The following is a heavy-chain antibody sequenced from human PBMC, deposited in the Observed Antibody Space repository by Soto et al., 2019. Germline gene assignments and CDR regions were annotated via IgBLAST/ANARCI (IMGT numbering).Heavy chain of an antibody. Sequence: SETLSLTCAVYGGSFIGYYWSWIRQPPGKGLEWIGEINHSGSTSYNPSLKSRVTISVDTSKNQFSLKLSSVTAADTAVYYCARVIVATAKIGSRFAPWGQGTLVTVSS. J-gene: IGHJ5*02. CDR1: GGSFIGYY. D-gene: IGHD2-2*01. CDR2: INHSGST. CDR3: ARVIVATAKIGSRFAP. V-gene: IGHV4-34*01.